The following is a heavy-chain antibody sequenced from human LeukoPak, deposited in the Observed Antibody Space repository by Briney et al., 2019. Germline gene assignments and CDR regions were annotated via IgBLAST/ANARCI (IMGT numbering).Heavy chain of an antibody. D-gene: IGHD6-19*01. CDR2: ISGSGGST. CDR1: GFTFSSYA. Sequence: GGSLRPSCAASGFTFSSYAMSWVRQAPGKGLEWVSAISGSGGSTYYADSVKGRFTISRDNSKNTLYLQMNSLRAGDTAVYYCAKDGQVSSGWFDYWGQGTRVTVSS. V-gene: IGHV3-23*01. J-gene: IGHJ4*02. CDR3: AKDGQVSSGWFDY.